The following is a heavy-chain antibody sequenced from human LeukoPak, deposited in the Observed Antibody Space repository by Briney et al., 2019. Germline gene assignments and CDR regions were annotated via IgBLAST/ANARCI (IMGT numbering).Heavy chain of an antibody. Sequence: GGSLRLSCAASGFTFSQYWMHWVRQAPGKGLVWVSGSDNDGSSTRYADSVGGRFTISRDNAKKTLYLQMNSLRAEDTAVYYCARSRYASSGDYWGPGTLVTVSS. V-gene: IGHV3-74*01. CDR2: SDNDGSST. J-gene: IGHJ4*02. CDR1: GFTFSQYW. CDR3: ARSRYASSGDY. D-gene: IGHD6-25*01.